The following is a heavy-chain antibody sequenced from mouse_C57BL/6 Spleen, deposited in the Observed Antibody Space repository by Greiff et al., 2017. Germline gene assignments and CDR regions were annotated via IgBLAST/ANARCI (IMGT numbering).Heavy chain of an antibody. V-gene: IGHV3-6*01. Sequence: ESGPGLVKPSQSLSLTCSVTGYSITSGYYWNWIRQFPGNKLEWMGYISYDGSNNYNPSLKNRISITRDTSKNQFFLKLNSVTTEDTATXYCARRSGSTPYAMDYWGQGTSVTVSA. CDR3: ARRSGSTPYAMDY. J-gene: IGHJ4*01. CDR1: GYSITSGYY. CDR2: ISYDGSN. D-gene: IGHD1-1*01.